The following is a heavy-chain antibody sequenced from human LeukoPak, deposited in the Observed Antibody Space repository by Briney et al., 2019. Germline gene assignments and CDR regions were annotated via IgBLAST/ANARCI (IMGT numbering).Heavy chain of an antibody. CDR3: VGSYLGY. D-gene: IGHD3-10*01. Sequence: GGSLRLSCAASGLTFSNTWMTWVRQAPGKGLEWVGRIKSKTDGGTTDYTTPVKGRFIISRDGSKNALYLQMNSLTAEDTAVYYCVGSYLGYWGQGTLVTVSS. CDR1: GLTFSNTW. CDR2: IKSKTDGGTT. V-gene: IGHV3-15*01. J-gene: IGHJ4*02.